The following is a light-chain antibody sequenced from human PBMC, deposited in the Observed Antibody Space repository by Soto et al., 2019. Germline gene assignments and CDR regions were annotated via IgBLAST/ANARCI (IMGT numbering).Light chain of an antibody. J-gene: IGKJ4*01. Sequence: EIVLTQSPSTLYLSPGERATLSCRASQSLSTYLSWNQQKPGQPPRLLIYDASNRSTGVPARFSGSGSGTEFTLTISSREPEDSAVYFCQQRSNWPPLTFGGGTKVEIK. CDR3: QQRSNWPPLT. CDR1: QSLSTY. V-gene: IGKV3-11*01. CDR2: DAS.